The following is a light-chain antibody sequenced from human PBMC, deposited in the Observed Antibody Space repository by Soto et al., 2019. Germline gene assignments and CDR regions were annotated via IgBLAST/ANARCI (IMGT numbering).Light chain of an antibody. V-gene: IGKV1-39*01. Sequence: DIQMTQSPSSLSASVGDRVTITCRASQSISRYLHWFQQKPGKAPNLLIYAVSGLQRGVPSRFSGSGSGADFTLTINNLQPEDFATYYCQQSYSAPFTFGHGTRLEIK. CDR1: QSISRY. CDR2: AVS. J-gene: IGKJ5*01. CDR3: QQSYSAPFT.